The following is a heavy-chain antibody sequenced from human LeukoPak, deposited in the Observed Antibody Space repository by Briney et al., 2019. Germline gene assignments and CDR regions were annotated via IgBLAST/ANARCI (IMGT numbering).Heavy chain of an antibody. V-gene: IGHV4-59*01. CDR1: GGSISSYY. Sequence: SETLSLTCTVSGGSISSYYWSWIRQPPGKGLVWIGNTNYSGSTNYNPSLKSRVTISVDTSKNQFSLKLSYVTAADTAVYYCARGSKIFESTFGVGIIRDWYFDLWGRGTLVTVSS. CDR2: TNYSGST. D-gene: IGHD3-3*01. J-gene: IGHJ2*01. CDR3: ARGSKIFESTFGVGIIRDWYFDL.